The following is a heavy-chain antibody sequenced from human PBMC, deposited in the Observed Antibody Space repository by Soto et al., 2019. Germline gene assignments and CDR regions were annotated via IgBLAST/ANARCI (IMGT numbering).Heavy chain of an antibody. CDR3: ARGYYESSDNFVGSPIFDY. CDR2: IYYSLNT. V-gene: IGHV4-61*01. Sequence: SDTLSLTYPVYGGSVSSNSYYWSWFLQPRGKGLEWLVYIYYSLNTNYNPSLTIRVTISLGTLMNQFSLKLTSVTAADTAVYYCARGYYESSDNFVGSPIFDYWRQGSLVTVSS. CDR1: GGSVSSNSYY. J-gene: IGHJ4*02. D-gene: IGHD3-22*01.